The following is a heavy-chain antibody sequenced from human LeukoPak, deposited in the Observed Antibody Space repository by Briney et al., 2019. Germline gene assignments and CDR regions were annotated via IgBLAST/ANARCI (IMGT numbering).Heavy chain of an antibody. V-gene: IGHV4-34*01. J-gene: IGHJ4*02. Sequence: AETLSLTCAVYGVSFSGYYWSWIRQAPGKGLEWIGEINHSGSTNYNPSLKSRVTISVDTSKNQFSLKLSSVTAADTAVYYCARRRSLRPYSSGRSSFDYWGQGTLVTVSS. D-gene: IGHD6-19*01. CDR1: GVSFSGYY. CDR2: INHSGST. CDR3: ARRRSLRPYSSGRSSFDY.